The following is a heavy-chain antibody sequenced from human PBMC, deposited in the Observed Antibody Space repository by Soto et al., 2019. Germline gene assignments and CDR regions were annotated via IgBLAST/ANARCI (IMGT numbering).Heavy chain of an antibody. CDR3: AKDLQAYGDYDYYCYGLDV. V-gene: IGHV3-30*18. J-gene: IGHJ6*02. D-gene: IGHD4-17*01. Sequence: QLVESGGGVVPPGASLRLSCAASGFTFSTFGMHWVRQTPGKELEWVAVISYDGNNKVYADSVKGRFTISRDNFKNTVDLVMNNLKVDDTAIYYCAKDLQAYGDYDYYCYGLDVWGQGATVSVSS. CDR2: ISYDGNNK. CDR1: GFTFSTFG.